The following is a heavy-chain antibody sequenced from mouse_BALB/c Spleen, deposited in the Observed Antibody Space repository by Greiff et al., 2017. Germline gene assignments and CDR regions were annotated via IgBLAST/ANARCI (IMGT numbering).Heavy chain of an antibody. CDR1: GYSITSDYA. Sequence: EVQLVESGPGLVKPSQSLSLTCTVTGYSITSDYAWNWIRQFPGNKLEWMGYISYSGSTSYNPSLKSRISITRDTSKNQFFLQLNSVTTEDTATYYCARNYGSSSFAYWGQGTLVTVSA. CDR3: ARNYGSSSFAY. J-gene: IGHJ3*01. D-gene: IGHD1-1*01. CDR2: ISYSGST. V-gene: IGHV3-2*02.